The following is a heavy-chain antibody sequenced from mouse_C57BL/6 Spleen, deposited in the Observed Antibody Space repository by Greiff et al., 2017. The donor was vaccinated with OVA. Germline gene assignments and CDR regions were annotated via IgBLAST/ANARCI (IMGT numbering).Heavy chain of an antibody. D-gene: IGHD2-5*01. V-gene: IGHV1-64*01. J-gene: IGHJ4*01. CDR2: IHPNSGST. CDR3: ASSHSNYGDYYAMDY. CDR1: GYTFTSYW. Sequence: VQLQQPGAELVKPGASVKLSCKASGYTFTSYWMHWVKQRPGQGLEWIGMIHPNSGSTNYNEKFKSKATLTVDKSSSTAYMQLSSLTSEDSAVYYCASSHSNYGDYYAMDYWGQGTSVTVSS.